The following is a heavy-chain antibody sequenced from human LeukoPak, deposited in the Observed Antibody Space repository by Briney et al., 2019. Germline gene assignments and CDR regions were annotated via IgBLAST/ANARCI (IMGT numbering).Heavy chain of an antibody. J-gene: IGHJ4*02. CDR1: GFTFSSYW. D-gene: IGHD3-22*01. CDR3: AKDPVVVEHLSEYYFDY. CDR2: IKQDGSEK. V-gene: IGHV3-7*03. Sequence: GGSLRLSCAASGFTFSSYWMSWVRQAPGKGLEWVANIKQDGSEKYYVDSVKGRFTISRDNAKNTLYLQMNSLRAEDTAVYYCAKDPVVVEHLSEYYFDYWGQGTLVTVSS.